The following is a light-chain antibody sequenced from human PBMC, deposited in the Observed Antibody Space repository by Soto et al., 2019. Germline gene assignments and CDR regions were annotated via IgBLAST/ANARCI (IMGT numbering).Light chain of an antibody. Sequence: DIEMTQSPSSLSASVGDRVIITCQASQDISNYLNWYQEKPGRVPKLLIYDTSNLQTGVPSRFSGSGSGTDFTFTITNLQPEDIATYYCQQHNTVPLTFGGGTKVDIK. CDR1: QDISNY. V-gene: IGKV1-33*01. J-gene: IGKJ4*01. CDR3: QQHNTVPLT. CDR2: DTS.